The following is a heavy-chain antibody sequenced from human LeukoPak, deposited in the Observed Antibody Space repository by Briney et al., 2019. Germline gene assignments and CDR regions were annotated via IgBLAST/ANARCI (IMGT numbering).Heavy chain of an antibody. V-gene: IGHV4-30-2*01. Sequence: KSSQTLSLTCAVSGDSIGIRGYSWTWIRQPPGGGLEWIVYIHQSGNTYYNPSLQSRVTISIDTSRNHYSLNLTSVTAADSAIYFCARRVAGSGTSYFDLWGQGTPVTVSS. CDR2: IHQSGNT. D-gene: IGHD1-7*01. CDR1: GDSIGIRGYS. J-gene: IGHJ4*02. CDR3: ARRVAGSGTSYFDL.